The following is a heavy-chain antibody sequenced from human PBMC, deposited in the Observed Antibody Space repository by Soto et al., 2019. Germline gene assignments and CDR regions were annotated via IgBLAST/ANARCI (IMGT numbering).Heavy chain of an antibody. J-gene: IGHJ4*02. CDR1: GFTFSSYG. CDR2: IWYDGSNK. CDR3: ARDRDPSSWRNAEYYSDY. D-gene: IGHD6-13*01. Sequence: QVQLVESGGGVVQPGRSLRLSCAASGFTFSSYGMHWVRQAPGKGLEWVAVIWYDGSNKYYADSVKGRFTISRDNSKNTLYLQMNSLRAEDTAVYYCARDRDPSSWRNAEYYSDYWGQGTLVTVSS. V-gene: IGHV3-33*01.